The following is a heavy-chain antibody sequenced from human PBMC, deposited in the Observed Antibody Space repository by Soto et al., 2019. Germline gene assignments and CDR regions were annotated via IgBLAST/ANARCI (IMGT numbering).Heavy chain of an antibody. Sequence: QVQLVESGGGVVQPGRSLRLSCAASGFTFSSYAMHWVRQAPGKGLELVAVISYDGSNKYYADSVKGRFTISRDNSKNTLYLQMNSLRAEDTAVYYCARDLDVGFGELLPDYWGQGTLVTVSS. D-gene: IGHD3-10*01. CDR1: GFTFSSYA. CDR3: ARDLDVGFGELLPDY. CDR2: ISYDGSNK. J-gene: IGHJ4*02. V-gene: IGHV3-30-3*01.